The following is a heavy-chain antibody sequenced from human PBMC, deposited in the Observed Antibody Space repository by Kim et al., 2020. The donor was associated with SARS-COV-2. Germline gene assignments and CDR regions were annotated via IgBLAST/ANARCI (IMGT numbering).Heavy chain of an antibody. Sequence: GGSLRLSCAASGFTFSSYAMTWVRQAPGKGLEWVSGISGSGGSTYYADTVKGRFTISRDNSKNTLYLQMNSLRAEDTAVYYCAKKGVSDGWFDPWGQGTLVTVSS. CDR1: GFTFSSYA. CDR3: AKKGVSDGWFDP. D-gene: IGHD3-3*01. V-gene: IGHV3-23*01. CDR2: ISGSGGST. J-gene: IGHJ5*02.